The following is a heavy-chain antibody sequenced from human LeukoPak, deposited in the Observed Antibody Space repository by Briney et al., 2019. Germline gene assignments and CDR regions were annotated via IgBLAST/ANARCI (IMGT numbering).Heavy chain of an antibody. CDR3: ARGYPLTERYFDY. Sequence: GGSLRLSCAASGFTFSSYSMNWVRQAPGKGLEWVSSISSSSSYIYYADSVKGRFTISRDNAKNSLYLQMNSLRAEDTAVYYCARGYPLTERYFDYWGQGTLVTVSS. CDR2: ISSSSSYI. J-gene: IGHJ4*02. D-gene: IGHD1-20*01. CDR1: GFTFSSYS. V-gene: IGHV3-21*01.